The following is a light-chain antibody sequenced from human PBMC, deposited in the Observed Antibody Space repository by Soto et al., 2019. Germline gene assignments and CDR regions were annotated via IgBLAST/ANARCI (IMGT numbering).Light chain of an antibody. CDR1: QGISSD. J-gene: IGKJ4*01. CDR3: QQFYDYPLT. Sequence: AIQLTQSPSSLSASVGDRVTITCRASQGISSDLAWYQQKPGKPPRLLIYDASSLESGVPSRFSGSGSGTDFTLTISSLQPEDFATYFCQQFYDYPLTFGGGTKVEIK. V-gene: IGKV1D-13*01. CDR2: DAS.